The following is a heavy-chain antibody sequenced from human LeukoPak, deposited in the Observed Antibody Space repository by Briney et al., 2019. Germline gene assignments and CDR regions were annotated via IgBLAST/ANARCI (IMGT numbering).Heavy chain of an antibody. V-gene: IGHV4-39*01. Sequence: SETLSLTCTVSGGSINSHSYYWGWIRQPPGKGLEWIGSVYYDGTSYSNPSLKSRVAVFVDTSWDQFSLDLSFVTAADTALYYCVRHISTNTGYFDSCGQGTLVSVSS. J-gene: IGHJ4*02. CDR3: VRHISTNTGYFDS. CDR2: VYYDGTS. CDR1: GGSINSHSYY. D-gene: IGHD5-24*01.